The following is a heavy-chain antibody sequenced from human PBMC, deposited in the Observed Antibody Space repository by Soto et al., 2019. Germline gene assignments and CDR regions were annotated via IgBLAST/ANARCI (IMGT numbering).Heavy chain of an antibody. CDR3: ARHYCSVGSCYHFDS. D-gene: IGHD2-15*01. CDR2: ISSESTFI. V-gene: IGHV3-48*01. J-gene: IGHJ4*02. Sequence: GGSLRLSCAASGFTFRTYSMNWVRQAPGRGLEWVAYISSESTFIYQADSVKGRFTISRDNAKNSLYLQMNSLKVEDTAVYYCARHYCSVGSCYHFDSWGQGTLVTVSS. CDR1: GFTFRTYS.